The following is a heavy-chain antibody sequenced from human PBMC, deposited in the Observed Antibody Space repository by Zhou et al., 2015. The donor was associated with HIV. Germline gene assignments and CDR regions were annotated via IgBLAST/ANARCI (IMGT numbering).Heavy chain of an antibody. V-gene: IGHV1-69*01. J-gene: IGHJ1*01. Sequence: QVQLVQSGAEVKKPGSSVKVSCKASGGTFSSYAISWVRQAPGQGLEWMGGIIPIFGTANYAQKFQGRVTITADESTSTAYMELSSLRSEDTAVFYXARHEGYYDTGGRGYFHHWGQGTLVIVSS. CDR3: ARHEGYYDTGGRGYFHH. CDR1: GGTFSSYA. D-gene: IGHD3-16*01. CDR2: IIPIFGTA.